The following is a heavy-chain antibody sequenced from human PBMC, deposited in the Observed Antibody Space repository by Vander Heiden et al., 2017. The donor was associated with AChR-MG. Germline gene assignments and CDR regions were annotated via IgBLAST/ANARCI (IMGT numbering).Heavy chain of an antibody. D-gene: IGHD3-10*01. CDR3: ATTYGSGSYVYYYYYMDV. J-gene: IGHJ6*03. Sequence: QVQLVESGGGVVQPGRSLRLSCAASGFTFSSYAMHWVRQAPGKGLEWVAVISYDGSNKYYADSVKGRFTISRDNSKNTLYLQMNSLRAEDTAVYYCATTYGSGSYVYYYYYMDVWGKGTTVTVSS. V-gene: IGHV3-30-3*01. CDR2: ISYDGSNK. CDR1: GFTFSSYA.